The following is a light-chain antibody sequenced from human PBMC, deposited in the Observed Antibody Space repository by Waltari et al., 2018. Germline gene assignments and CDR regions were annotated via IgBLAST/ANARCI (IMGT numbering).Light chain of an antibody. J-gene: IGKJ2*01. Sequence: IQVIQSPSTLSASVGDTVTISCRVSHRINIWLACYQQKPGKAPKLLIKKASTLEDGVPSRFSGSGSGTEFTLTIKSLQPDDFGTYFCQQFDTDVTFGQGTKVEI. V-gene: IGKV1-5*01. CDR3: QQFDTDVT. CDR1: HRINIW. CDR2: KAS.